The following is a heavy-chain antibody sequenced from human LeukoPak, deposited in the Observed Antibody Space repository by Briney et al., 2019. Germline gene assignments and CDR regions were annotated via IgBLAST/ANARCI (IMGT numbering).Heavy chain of an antibody. V-gene: IGHV4-30-2*01. CDR2: IYHSGST. D-gene: IGHD3-22*01. CDR3: ARGSQDISSGYYGTILYFDY. CDR1: GGSISSGGYS. J-gene: IGHJ4*02. Sequence: SETLSHTCAVSGGSISSGGYSWSWIRQPPGKGLEWIGYIYHSGSTYYNPSLKSRVTISVDRSKNQFSLKLSSVTAADTAVYYCARGSQDISSGYYGTILYFDYWGQGTLVTVSS.